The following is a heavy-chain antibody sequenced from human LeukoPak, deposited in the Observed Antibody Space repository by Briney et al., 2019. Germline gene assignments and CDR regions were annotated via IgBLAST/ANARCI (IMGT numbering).Heavy chain of an antibody. Sequence: SETLSLTCTVSGGSVSSGSYYWSWIRQPPGKGLEWIGYIYYSGSTNYNPSLKSRVTISVDTSKNQFSLKLSSVTAAGTAVYYCARDGATGAFDIWGQGTMVTVSS. CDR2: IYYSGST. CDR1: GGSVSSGSYY. J-gene: IGHJ3*02. D-gene: IGHD5-12*01. CDR3: ARDGATGAFDI. V-gene: IGHV4-61*01.